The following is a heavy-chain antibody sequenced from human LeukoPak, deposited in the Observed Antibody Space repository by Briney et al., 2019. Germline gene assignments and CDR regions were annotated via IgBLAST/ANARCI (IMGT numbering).Heavy chain of an antibody. CDR1: GFTFSSYS. Sequence: GGSLRLSCAASGFTFSSYSMNWVRQAPGNGLEWVSSISSSSTYINYADSVKGRFTISRDNAENSLYLQVNSLRAEDTAVYYCARGSADLDTWGQGTLVTVSS. CDR2: ISSSSTYI. J-gene: IGHJ5*02. V-gene: IGHV3-21*01. D-gene: IGHD6-13*01. CDR3: ARGSADLDT.